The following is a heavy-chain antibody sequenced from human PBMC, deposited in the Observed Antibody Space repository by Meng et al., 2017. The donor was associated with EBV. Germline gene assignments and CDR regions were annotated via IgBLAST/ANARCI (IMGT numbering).Heavy chain of an antibody. V-gene: IGHV1-2*06. J-gene: IGHJ5*02. CDR1: GYTFTGYY. CDR2: INPNSGGT. Sequence: QGQLGQVGAEVKKPGASVKVSCKASGYTFTGYYMHWVRQAPGQGLEWMGRINPNSGGTNYAQKFQGRVTMTRDTSISTAYMELSRLRSDDTAVYYCAKGADLAAAGTFWFDPWGQGTLVTVSS. D-gene: IGHD6-13*01. CDR3: AKGADLAAAGTFWFDP.